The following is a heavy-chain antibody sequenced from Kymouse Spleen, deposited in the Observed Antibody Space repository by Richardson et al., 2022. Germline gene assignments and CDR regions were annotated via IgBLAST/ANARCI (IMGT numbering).Heavy chain of an antibody. Sequence: QVQLQQWGAGLLKPSETLSLTCAVYGGSFSGYYWSWIRQPPGKGLEWIGEINHSGSTNYNPSLKSRVTISVDTSKNQFSLKLSSVTAADTAVYYCARGNDFWSGYPYYGMDVWGQGTTVTVSS. D-gene: IGHD3-3*01. CDR3: ARGNDFWSGYPYYGMDV. J-gene: IGHJ6*02. V-gene: IGHV4-34*01. CDR2: INHSGST. CDR1: GGSFSGYY.